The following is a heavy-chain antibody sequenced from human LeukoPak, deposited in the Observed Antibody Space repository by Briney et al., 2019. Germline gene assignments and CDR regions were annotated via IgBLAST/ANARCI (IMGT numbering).Heavy chain of an antibody. CDR3: AKDLADYSNYGTDY. Sequence: GGSLRLSCAASGFTFRSYGMHWVRQAPGKGLEWVGVIWYDGSNKYYADSVKGRFTISRDNSKNTLYLQMNSQRAEDTAVYYCAKDLADYSNYGTDYWGQGTLVTVSS. CDR1: GFTFRSYG. CDR2: IWYDGSNK. V-gene: IGHV3-33*06. D-gene: IGHD4-11*01. J-gene: IGHJ4*02.